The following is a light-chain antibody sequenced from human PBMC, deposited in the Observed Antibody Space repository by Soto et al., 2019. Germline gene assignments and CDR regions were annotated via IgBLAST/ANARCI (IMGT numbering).Light chain of an antibody. Sequence: DIQMTQSPATLSASVGDRVTITCRASQSVRSWLAWYQQKPGTAPKLLIYHASNLQSGVPSRFSGSGSGTEFTLTISSLQPDDFATYYCQRYNSYSFGQGTKVDI. CDR1: QSVRSW. J-gene: IGKJ1*01. V-gene: IGKV1-5*01. CDR3: QRYNSYS. CDR2: HAS.